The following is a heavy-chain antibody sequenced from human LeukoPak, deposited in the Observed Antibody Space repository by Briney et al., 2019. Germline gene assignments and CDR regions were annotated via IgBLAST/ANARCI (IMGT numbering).Heavy chain of an antibody. V-gene: IGHV3-73*01. CDR3: TRRALYYYYIDV. CDR2: IRSKGNNNAT. J-gene: IGHJ6*03. Sequence: PGGSLRLSCAASGFTFSGSALHWVRQASGKGLEWVGRIRSKGNNNATAYAASLKGRFTISRDDSKNTAYLQMNSLKTEDTAVYYCTRRALYYYYIDVWGKGTTVTVSS. CDR1: GFTFSGSA.